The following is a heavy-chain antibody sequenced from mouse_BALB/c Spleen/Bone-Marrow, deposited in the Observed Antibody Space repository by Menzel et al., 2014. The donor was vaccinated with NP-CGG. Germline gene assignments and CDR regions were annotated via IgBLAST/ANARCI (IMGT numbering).Heavy chain of an antibody. Sequence: VHLVESGPGLVAPSQSLSITCTVSGFSLTSYGVHWVRQPPGKGLEWLGVIWAGGSTNYNSALMSRLSISKDNSKSQVFLKMNRLQTDDTAMYYCARVIRYESYFDYWGQGTTLTVSS. CDR3: ARVIRYESYFDY. D-gene: IGHD2-14*01. V-gene: IGHV2-9*02. CDR2: IWAGGST. CDR1: GFSLTSYG. J-gene: IGHJ2*01.